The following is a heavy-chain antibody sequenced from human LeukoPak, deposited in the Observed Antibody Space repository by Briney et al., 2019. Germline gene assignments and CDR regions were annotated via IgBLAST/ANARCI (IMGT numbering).Heavy chain of an antibody. CDR1: GFTFSSYS. D-gene: IGHD3-22*01. CDR3: ARDYYDSSGYFSPSFFDY. Sequence: GGSLRLSCAASGFTFSSYSMNWVRQAPGKGLEWVSSISSSSSYIYYADSVKGRFTISRDNAKNSLYLQMNSLRAEDTAVYYCARDYYDSSGYFSPSFFDYWGQGTLVTVSS. J-gene: IGHJ4*02. CDR2: ISSSSSYI. V-gene: IGHV3-21*01.